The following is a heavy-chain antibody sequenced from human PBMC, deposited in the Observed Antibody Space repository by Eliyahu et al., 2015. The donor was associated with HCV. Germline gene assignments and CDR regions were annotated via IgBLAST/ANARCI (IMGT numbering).Heavy chain of an antibody. CDR2: IYYSGST. J-gene: IGHJ3*02. Sequence: QVQLQESGPGLVKPSETLSLTCTVSGGSISSYYWSWIRQPPGKGLEWIGYIYYSGSTNYNPSLKSRVTISVDTSKNQFSLKLSSVTAADTAVYYCARPLTLGAFDIWGQGTMVTVSS. V-gene: IGHV4-59*08. CDR1: GGSISSYY. D-gene: IGHD4/OR15-4a*01. CDR3: ARPLTLGAFDI.